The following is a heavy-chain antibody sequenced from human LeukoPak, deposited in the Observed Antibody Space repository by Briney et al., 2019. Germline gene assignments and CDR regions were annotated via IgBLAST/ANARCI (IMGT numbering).Heavy chain of an antibody. CDR2: ISGGGGTT. CDR1: GFXFSSYA. D-gene: IGHD3-22*01. V-gene: IGHV3-23*01. Sequence: GGSLRLSCAASGFXFSSYAISWVRQAPGKRLEWVSAISGGGGTTYYADSVKGRFTISRDNSKNTLFLQMNSLRAEDTAVYYCARASVTSGYFYTNWGQGALVTVSS. CDR3: ARASVTSGYFYTN. J-gene: IGHJ4*02.